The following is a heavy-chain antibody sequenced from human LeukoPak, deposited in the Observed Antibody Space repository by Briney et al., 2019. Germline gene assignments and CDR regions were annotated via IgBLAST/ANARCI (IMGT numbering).Heavy chain of an antibody. V-gene: IGHV3-23*01. CDR1: GFTFSSYW. J-gene: IGHJ4*02. D-gene: IGHD3-9*01. CDR2: IGSTGGTT. Sequence: GGPLRLSCAASGFTFSSYWMSWVRQAPGKGLEWVSSIGSTGGTTYYADSVRGRFTISRDNSKNTLFLQMNSLRPEDTAVYYCARGPDYDILADYFDYWGQGTLVTVSS. CDR3: ARGPDYDILADYFDY.